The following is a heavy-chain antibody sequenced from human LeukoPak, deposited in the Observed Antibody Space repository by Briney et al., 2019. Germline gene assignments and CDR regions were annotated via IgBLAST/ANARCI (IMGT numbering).Heavy chain of an antibody. D-gene: IGHD1-26*01. Sequence: GGSLRLSGAASRFTFSSYAMSWVRQGPGRGLEWVSAISGSGGSTYYADSVKGRFTISRDNSKNTLYLQMNSLRAEDTAVYYCAKGLGGIVGATTDYYFDYWGQGTLVTVSS. CDR3: AKGLGGIVGATTDYYFDY. CDR2: ISGSGGST. CDR1: RFTFSSYA. J-gene: IGHJ4*02. V-gene: IGHV3-23*01.